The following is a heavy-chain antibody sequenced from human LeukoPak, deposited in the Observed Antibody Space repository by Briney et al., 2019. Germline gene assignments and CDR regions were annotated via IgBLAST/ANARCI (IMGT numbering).Heavy chain of an antibody. CDR2: IRYDGITK. D-gene: IGHD3-9*01. V-gene: IGHV3-30*02. Sequence: PGGSLRLSCAASGFTFSSYSMNWVRQAPGKGLEWVAFIRYDGITKYYADSVKGRFTISRDNSKNTLYLQMNSLRPEDTAVYYCAKTGSRGGTFRPSYYYYYMDVWGEGTTVTISS. CDR3: AKTGSRGGTFRPSYYYYYMDV. J-gene: IGHJ6*03. CDR1: GFTFSSYS.